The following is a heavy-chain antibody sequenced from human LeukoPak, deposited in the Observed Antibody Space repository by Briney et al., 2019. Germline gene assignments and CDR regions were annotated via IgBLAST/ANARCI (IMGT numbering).Heavy chain of an antibody. CDR1: GYTLTELS. D-gene: IGHD6-13*01. CDR3: ASHSSSWYGDAFDI. V-gene: IGHV1-24*01. J-gene: IGHJ3*02. CDR2: FDPEDGET. Sequence: ASVKVSCKVSGYTLTELSMHWVRQAPGKGLEWMGGFDPEDGETIYAQKFQGRVTMTRDTSTSTVYMELSSLRSEDTAVYYCASHSSSWYGDAFDIWGQGTMVTVSS.